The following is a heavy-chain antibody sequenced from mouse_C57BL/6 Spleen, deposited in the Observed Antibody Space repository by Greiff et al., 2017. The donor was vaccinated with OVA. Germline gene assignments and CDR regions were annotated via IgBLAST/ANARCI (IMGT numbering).Heavy chain of an antibody. CDR3: TPLYYYGSD. Sequence: EVKVEESGAELVRPGASVKLSCTASGFNIKDDYMHWVKQRPEQGLEWIGWIDPENGDTEYASKFQGKATITADTSSNTAYLQLSSLTSEDTAVYYCTPLYYYGSDWGQGTTLTVSS. J-gene: IGHJ2*01. D-gene: IGHD1-1*01. CDR1: GFNIKDDY. CDR2: IDPENGDT. V-gene: IGHV14-4*01.